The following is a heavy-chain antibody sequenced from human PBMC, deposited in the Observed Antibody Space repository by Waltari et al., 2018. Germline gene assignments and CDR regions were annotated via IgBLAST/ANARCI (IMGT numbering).Heavy chain of an antibody. CDR1: SGSFSGSY. V-gene: IGHV4-34*01. Sequence: QVQLQQWGAGLLKASETLSLTCAVYSGSFSGSYWRWSRQPPGKGLEWIGEINHSGSTNYNPSLKSRITISIDTSKNQFSLKLNSVTAADTAVYYCARGGTTVAGHLDYWGQGTLVTVSS. CDR2: INHSGST. J-gene: IGHJ4*02. D-gene: IGHD6-19*01. CDR3: ARGGTTVAGHLDY.